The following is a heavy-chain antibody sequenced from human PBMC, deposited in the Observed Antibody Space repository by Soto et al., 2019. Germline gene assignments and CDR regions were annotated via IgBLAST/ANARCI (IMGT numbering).Heavy chain of an antibody. CDR2: ISAYNGNT. CDR1: GYTFTSYG. J-gene: IGHJ5*02. V-gene: IGHV1-18*01. Sequence: ASVKVSCKASGYTFTSYGISWVRQAPGQGLEWMGWISAYNGNTNYAQKLQGRVTMTTDTSTSTAYMELRSLRSDDTAVYYCARVWIGYSNGWQCTWFDPCCQGALLTVSS. D-gene: IGHD6-25*01. CDR3: ARVWIGYSNGWQCTWFDP.